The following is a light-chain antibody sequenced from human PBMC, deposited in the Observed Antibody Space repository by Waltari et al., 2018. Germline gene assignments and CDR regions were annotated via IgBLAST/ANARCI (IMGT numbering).Light chain of an antibody. V-gene: IGLV1-36*01. CDR2: ADD. Sequence: QSVLTQTPSVSEAPRQRVTISCSGRRSNSGNTAVNWYHQVPGKAPKLLVFADDLLPSGFSDRFSGSKSGTSASLAISGLRSEDEGVYFCAAWDDSLKGVLFGGGTKLTVL. J-gene: IGLJ2*01. CDR1: RSNSGNTA. CDR3: AAWDDSLKGVL.